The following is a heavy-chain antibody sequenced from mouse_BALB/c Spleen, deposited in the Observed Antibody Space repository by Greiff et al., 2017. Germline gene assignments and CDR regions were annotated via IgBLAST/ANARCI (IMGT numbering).Heavy chain of an antibody. CDR1: GYTFTDYW. CDR2: IDTSDSYT. CDR3: ARGGNLFAY. Sequence: QVQLQQPGAELVMPGASVKMSCKASGYTFTDYWMHWVKQRPGQGLEWIGAIDTSDSYTSYNQKFKGKATLTVDESSSTAYMQLSSLTSEDSAVYYCARGGNLFAYWGQGTLVTVSA. J-gene: IGHJ3*01. D-gene: IGHD1-1*02. V-gene: IGHV1-69*01.